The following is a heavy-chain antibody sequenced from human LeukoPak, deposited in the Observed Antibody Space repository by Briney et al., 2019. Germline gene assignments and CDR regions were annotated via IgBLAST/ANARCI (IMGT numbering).Heavy chain of an antibody. V-gene: IGHV3-21*06. J-gene: IGHJ5*01. Sequence: PGGSLRLSCAASGFTFSSHTMNWVHQAPGKGLEWVACVSSNVNKMYYAESVRGRFTVSRDNAGNSLSLQMDSLRAEDTAVYYCTRELLSLHQGLDSWGQGTLVTVSS. CDR2: VSSNVNKM. D-gene: IGHD2/OR15-2a*01. CDR3: TRELLSLHQGLDS. CDR1: GFTFSSHT.